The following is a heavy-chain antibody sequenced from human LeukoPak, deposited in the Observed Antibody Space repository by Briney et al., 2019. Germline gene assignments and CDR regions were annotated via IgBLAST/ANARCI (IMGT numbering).Heavy chain of an antibody. CDR3: ATGDGYNSYYFNQ. V-gene: IGHV4-39*07. Sequence: SETLSLTCTVSDGSISSSTYYWGWIRQPPGKGLEWVGSFYWSGNTYYNPSLKSRVTVLVDKSKNVFSLKLNSVTAADTALYYCATGDGYNSYYFNQWGQGILVTVSS. CDR1: DGSISSSTYY. J-gene: IGHJ4*02. D-gene: IGHD5-24*01. CDR2: FYWSGNT.